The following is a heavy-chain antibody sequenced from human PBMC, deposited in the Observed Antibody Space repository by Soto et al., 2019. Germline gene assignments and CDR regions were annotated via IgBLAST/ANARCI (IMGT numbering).Heavy chain of an antibody. CDR1: GGSFSGYY. V-gene: IGHV4-34*01. J-gene: IGHJ4*02. Sequence: SETLSLTCAVYGGSFSGYYWSWIRQPPGRGLEWIGEINHSGSTNYNPSLKSRVTISVDTSKNQFSLKLSSVTAADTAVYYCAGSLGELLDYWGQGTLVTVSS. CDR2: INHSGST. D-gene: IGHD1-26*01. CDR3: AGSLGELLDY.